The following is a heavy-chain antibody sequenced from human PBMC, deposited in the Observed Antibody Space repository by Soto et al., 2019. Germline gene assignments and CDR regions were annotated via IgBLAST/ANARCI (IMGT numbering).Heavy chain of an antibody. CDR2: MSGSSSTT. V-gene: IGHV3-23*01. J-gene: IGHJ4*02. D-gene: IGHD2-21*01. CDR3: SRGGGGGLFDL. CDR1: GLTFSNYA. Sequence: EVRLLESGGGLVKPGGSLRLSCATSGLTFSNYAMSWVRQAPGGGLEWVSSMSGSSSTTYYADSVRGRFTISRDRSKNSLYLQLNSLRAEDTAIYYCSRGGGGGLFDLWGQGTFVTVSS.